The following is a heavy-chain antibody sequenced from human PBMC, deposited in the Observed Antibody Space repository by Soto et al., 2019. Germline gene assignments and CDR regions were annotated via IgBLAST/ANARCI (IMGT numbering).Heavy chain of an antibody. V-gene: IGHV1-18*01. Sequence: QVQLVQSGAEVKKPGASVKVSCKASGYTFTSYGISWVRQAPGQGLEWMGWISAYNGNTNYAQKLQGRVTMTTDTSTSKAYMELRSLRSDDTAVYYCARGPQQQLVPYYYYYGMDVWGQGTTVTVSS. CDR3: ARGPQQQLVPYYYYYGMDV. CDR1: GYTFTSYG. J-gene: IGHJ6*02. D-gene: IGHD6-13*01. CDR2: ISAYNGNT.